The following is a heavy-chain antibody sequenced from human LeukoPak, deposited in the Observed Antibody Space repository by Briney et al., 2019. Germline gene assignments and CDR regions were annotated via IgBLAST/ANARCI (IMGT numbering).Heavy chain of an antibody. J-gene: IGHJ4*02. CDR2: IKSKTDGGTT. Sequence: GGSLRLSCAASGFTFSTYWMSWVRQAPRKGLEWVGRIKSKTDGGTTDYAAPVKGRFTISSDDSKNTLYLQMNSLKTEDTAVYYCTTDENYYDSSGYHSWGQGTLVTVSS. CDR3: TTDENYYDSSGYHS. CDR1: GFTFSTYW. V-gene: IGHV3-15*01. D-gene: IGHD3-22*01.